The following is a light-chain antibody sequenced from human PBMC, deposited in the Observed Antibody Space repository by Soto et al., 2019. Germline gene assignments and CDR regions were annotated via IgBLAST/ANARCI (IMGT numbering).Light chain of an antibody. V-gene: IGKV1-9*01. CDR3: QQFNAYPLT. Sequence: DIQLTQSPSFLSASVGDRVTISCRASQGISDYLAWYQQKPGKAPKLLIYGASTLQSGVPSRVSGSASGTEFTLTISSQQPEDFATYFCQQFNAYPLTFGGGTKLEIK. CDR2: GAS. J-gene: IGKJ4*01. CDR1: QGISDY.